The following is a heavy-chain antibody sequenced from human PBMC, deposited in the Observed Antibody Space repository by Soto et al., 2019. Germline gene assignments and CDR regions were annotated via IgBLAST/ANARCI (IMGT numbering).Heavy chain of an antibody. V-gene: IGHV4-39*01. CDR3: VDRRGRWLPRD. Sequence: QLQLQQSGPGLVKPSETLSLTCTVSGGSIINNDYHWGWIRQPPGKGLEWIGTGHHSGRSYYHPCLRGGVTMAEGTAQNQCCLKLTSMTAADTAFCDGVDRRGRWLPRDWGQGTLVTVSS. CDR1: GGSIINNDYH. D-gene: IGHD6-19*01. CDR2: GHHSGRS. J-gene: IGHJ4*02.